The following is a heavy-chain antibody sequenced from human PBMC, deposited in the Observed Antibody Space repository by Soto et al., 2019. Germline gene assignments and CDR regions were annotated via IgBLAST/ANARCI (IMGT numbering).Heavy chain of an antibody. Sequence: SETLSLTCTVSGGSISSYYWSWIRQHPGKGLEWIGYIYYSGSTYYNPSLKSRVTISVDTSKNQFSLKLSSVTAADTAVYYCARELGLTTCFDIWGQGTMVTVSS. J-gene: IGHJ3*02. CDR1: GGSISSYY. CDR2: IYYSGST. CDR3: ARELGLTTCFDI. V-gene: IGHV4-59*06. D-gene: IGHD4-17*01.